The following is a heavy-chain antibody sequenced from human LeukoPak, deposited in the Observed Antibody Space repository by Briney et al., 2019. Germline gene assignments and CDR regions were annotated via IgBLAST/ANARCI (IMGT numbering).Heavy chain of an antibody. CDR1: GYTFSSND. V-gene: IGHV1-8*01. Sequence: AASVKVSCEASGYTFSSNDINWVRQATGQGLEWMGWMNPNSGNTAYAQKFQGRVTMTRDTSISTAYMDLSGLRSDDTAVYYCAKVGTSRGNWFDPGGQGTLVTVSS. CDR2: MNPNSGNT. J-gene: IGHJ5*02. CDR3: AKVGTSRGNWFDP.